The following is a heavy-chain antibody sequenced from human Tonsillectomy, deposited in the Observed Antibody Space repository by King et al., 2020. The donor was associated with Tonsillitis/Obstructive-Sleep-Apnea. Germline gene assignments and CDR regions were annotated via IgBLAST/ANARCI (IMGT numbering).Heavy chain of an antibody. CDR1: GGSFSGYY. CDR3: ARTCSTSPPSYFYYMDV. D-gene: IGHD2-2*01. V-gene: IGHV4-34*01. Sequence: VQLQQWGAGLLKPSETLSLTCAVYGGSFSGYYWSWIRQPPGKGLEWIGEIYHSGSTNYNSSLKSRVTISVDMSKNQFSLKLSSVTAADTAMYYCARTCSTSPPSYFYYMDVWGKGTTVTVSS. J-gene: IGHJ6*03. CDR2: IYHSGST.